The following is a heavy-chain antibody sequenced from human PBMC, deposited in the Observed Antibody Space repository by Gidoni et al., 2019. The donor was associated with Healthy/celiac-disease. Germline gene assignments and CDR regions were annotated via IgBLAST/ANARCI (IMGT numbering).Heavy chain of an antibody. CDR2: ISSSSSYI. D-gene: IGHD6-13*01. J-gene: IGHJ2*01. CDR1: GFTFSSYI. Sequence: ELQLVASGGGLVKPGGSLRLSCSASGFTFSSYILTWVRQPPGKGLEWVSSISSSSSYIYYADSVKGRFTIYRDNAKNSLYLQMNSRRAEDTAVYYCARAAYARWRGNTAGTGTTPPDWYFDLWGRGTLVTVSS. CDR3: ARAAYARWRGNTAGTGTTPPDWYFDL. V-gene: IGHV3-21*01.